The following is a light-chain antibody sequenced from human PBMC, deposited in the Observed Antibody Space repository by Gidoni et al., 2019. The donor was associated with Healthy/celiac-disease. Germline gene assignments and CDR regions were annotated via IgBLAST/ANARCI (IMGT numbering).Light chain of an antibody. J-gene: IGKJ4*01. CDR3: QQSYNIPLT. CDR2: AAS. Sequence: DIQMTQSPSALSASVGARVTITCRASRSISTHLNWSQQKPGKAPKLLIYAASNLHSGVPSRFSGRGSGTDFTLTISSLQPEDFATYYCQQSYNIPLTFGGXTKVEIK. CDR1: RSISTH. V-gene: IGKV1-39*01.